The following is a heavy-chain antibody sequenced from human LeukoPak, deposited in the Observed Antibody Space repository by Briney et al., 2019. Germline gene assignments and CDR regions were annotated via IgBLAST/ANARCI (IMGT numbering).Heavy chain of an antibody. D-gene: IGHD2-2*01. CDR2: IKSKTDGGTT. CDR3: TTDSDGSTSLKYGMDV. Sequence: PGGSLRLSCAASGFTFSNAWMSWVCQAPGKGLEWVGRIKSKTDGGTTDYAAPVKGRFTISRDDSKNTLYLQMNSLKTEDTAVYYCTTDSDGSTSLKYGMDVWGQGTTVTVSS. CDR1: GFTFSNAW. V-gene: IGHV3-15*01. J-gene: IGHJ6*02.